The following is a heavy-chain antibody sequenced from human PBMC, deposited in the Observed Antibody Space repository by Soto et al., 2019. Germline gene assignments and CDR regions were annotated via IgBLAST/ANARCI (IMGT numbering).Heavy chain of an antibody. D-gene: IGHD3-16*01. CDR2: IYYSGTT. CDR1: GDSISSGDYY. CDR3: ARAWNYVGGYNLDV. Sequence: QVQLQESGPGLVKPSQTLSLTCTVSGDSISSGDYYWTWIRQPPGKGLEWIGYIYYSGTTYYNPSHKGRVTITVDTANNQFPLKLTSVTAENRAVYYGARAWNYVGGYNLDVGGKGPTAPVS. J-gene: IGHJ6*03. V-gene: IGHV4-30-4*01.